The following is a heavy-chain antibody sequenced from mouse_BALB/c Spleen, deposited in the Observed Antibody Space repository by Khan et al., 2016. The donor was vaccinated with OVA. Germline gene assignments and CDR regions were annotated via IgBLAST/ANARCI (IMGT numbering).Heavy chain of an antibody. J-gene: IGHJ3*01. CDR3: ARSTYRYAFAY. D-gene: IGHD2-14*01. CDR2: MTYSGNT. Sequence: EVQLQESGPSLVKPSQTLSLTCSVTGYSITSGYWSWIRKFPGNKLEYMGYMTYSGNTYYNHSLNSRISITRHTSKNQSYLQLNSVTTEDAARYYCARSTYRYAFAYWGQGTLVTVSA. V-gene: IGHV3-8*02. CDR1: GYSITSGY.